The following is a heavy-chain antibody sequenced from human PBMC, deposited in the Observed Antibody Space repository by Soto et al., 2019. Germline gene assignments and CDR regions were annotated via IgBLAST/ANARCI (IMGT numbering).Heavy chain of an antibody. J-gene: IGHJ4*02. V-gene: IGHV3-66*01. CDR3: ARGFNWLDY. CDR1: GFTFSSYV. Sequence: PGGSLRLSCAASGFTFSSYVMSWVRQAPGKGLEWVSVIYSGGTTNYADSVKGRFTISRDNSKNTLYLQMNSLRAEDTGVYYCARGFNWLDYWGQGTLVTVSS. CDR2: IYSGGTT. D-gene: IGHD5-12*01.